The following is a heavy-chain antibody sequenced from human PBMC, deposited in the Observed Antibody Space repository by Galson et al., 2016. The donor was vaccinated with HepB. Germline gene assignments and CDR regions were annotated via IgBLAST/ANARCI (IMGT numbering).Heavy chain of an antibody. V-gene: IGHV3-30*18. CDR2: ISFDGSNA. CDR3: AKVPYNSAWYAGFDD. Sequence: SLRLSCAASGFIFSNYGMHWVRQAPGKGLEWVAVISFDGSNAYYGDSVKGRFTVSRDISKTTLYLQMNSLRAEDTALYYCAKVPYNSAWYAGFDDWGLGTLVTVSS. CDR1: GFIFSNYG. D-gene: IGHD6-19*01. J-gene: IGHJ4*02.